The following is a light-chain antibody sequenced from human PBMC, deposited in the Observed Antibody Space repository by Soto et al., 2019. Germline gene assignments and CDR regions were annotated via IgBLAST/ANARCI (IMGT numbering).Light chain of an antibody. CDR3: QHLNTYPRT. V-gene: IGKV1-9*01. CDR2: GAS. Sequence: DIQLTQSPSFLSASVGDRVTITCRASQGISSYLAWYQQPPGKAPKLLISGASTLQRGVSSRFSGSGSGTEFTLTISSLQPEDFATYYCQHLNTYPRTFGQGTKLEVK. J-gene: IGKJ2*01. CDR1: QGISSY.